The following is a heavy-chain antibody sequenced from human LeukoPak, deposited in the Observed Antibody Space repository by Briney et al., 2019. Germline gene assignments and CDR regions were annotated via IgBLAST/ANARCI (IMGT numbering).Heavy chain of an antibody. D-gene: IGHD6-19*01. CDR3: AKDHGVAVAGMYY. Sequence: GGSLRLSCAASGLTFYSFAMSWVRQAPGKGLEWVSSISGSGGSTYYADSVKGRFTISRDNSRNTLYLQMNSLRAEDTAVYYCAKDHGVAVAGMYYWGQGTLVTVSS. J-gene: IGHJ4*02. CDR2: ISGSGGST. V-gene: IGHV3-23*01. CDR1: GLTFYSFA.